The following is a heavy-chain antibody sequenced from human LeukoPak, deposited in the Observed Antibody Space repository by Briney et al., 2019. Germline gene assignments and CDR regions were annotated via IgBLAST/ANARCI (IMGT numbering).Heavy chain of an antibody. CDR2: ISYSGRT. D-gene: IGHD2-15*01. J-gene: IGHJ4*02. CDR3: ARAGYCSGGSCYLDY. V-gene: IGHV4-39*07. Sequence: SETLSLTCSVSGGAINSNNYYWGWVRQPPGRGLEWVATISYSGRTYYNPSLTSQVTISMDTSKNQFSLKLSSVTAADTAVYYCARAGYCSGGSCYLDYWGQGTLVTVSS. CDR1: GGAINSNNYY.